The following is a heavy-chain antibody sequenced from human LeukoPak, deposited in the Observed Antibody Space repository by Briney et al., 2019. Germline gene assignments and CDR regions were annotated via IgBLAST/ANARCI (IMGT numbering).Heavy chain of an antibody. CDR3: ARDQIMITFGGVIDDY. J-gene: IGHJ4*02. CDR2: INPNSGGT. D-gene: IGHD3-16*02. Sequence: ASVKVSCKASGYTFTGYYMHWVRQAPGQGLEWMGRINPNSGGTNYAQKFQGRVTMTRDTSISTAYMVLSRLRSDDTAVYYCARDQIMITFGGVIDDYWGQGTLVTVSS. V-gene: IGHV1-2*06. CDR1: GYTFTGYY.